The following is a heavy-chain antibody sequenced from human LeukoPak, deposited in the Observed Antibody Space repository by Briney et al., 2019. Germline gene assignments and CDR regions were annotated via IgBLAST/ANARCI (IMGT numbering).Heavy chain of an antibody. D-gene: IGHD4-17*01. J-gene: IGHJ3*02. CDR2: IKQDGTEK. Sequence: PGGSLRLSCAASGFTFTNYWMSWVRQAPGKGLEWVANIKQDGTEKNYVDSVKGRFTISRDNAKNSLYLQMNSLRAEDTAVYYCARGDFNDYGDYVDAFEIWGQGTMVTVSA. CDR3: ARGDFNDYGDYVDAFEI. CDR1: GFTFTNYW. V-gene: IGHV3-7*01.